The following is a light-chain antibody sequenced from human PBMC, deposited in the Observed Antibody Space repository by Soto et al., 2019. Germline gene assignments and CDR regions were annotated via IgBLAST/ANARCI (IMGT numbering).Light chain of an antibody. J-gene: IGKJ4*01. CDR2: GAS. Sequence: EIVMTQSPATLSVSPGERATLSCRASQSVSSNLAWYQQKPGQAPRLLIYGASTRATGIPARLSGSGSGTEFTLTISSLQSEDFAVYYCQQYNNWPPNFGGGTKVEIK. CDR1: QSVSSN. V-gene: IGKV3-15*01. CDR3: QQYNNWPPN.